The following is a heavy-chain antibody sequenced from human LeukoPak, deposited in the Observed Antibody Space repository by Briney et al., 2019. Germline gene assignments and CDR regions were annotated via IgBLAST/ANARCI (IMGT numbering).Heavy chain of an antibody. CDR1: GDSVSSNSAV. V-gene: IGHV6-1*01. CDR3: ARGGDGYNFYNWFDP. Sequence: SQTLSLTCVISGDSVSSNSAVWNWIRQSPSRGLEWLGRTYYRSKWYNDYAVSVKSRITINSDTSKNQFSLQLNSVTPEDTAVHYCARGGDGYNFYNWFDPWGQGTLVIVSS. D-gene: IGHD5-24*01. CDR2: TYYRSKWYN. J-gene: IGHJ5*02.